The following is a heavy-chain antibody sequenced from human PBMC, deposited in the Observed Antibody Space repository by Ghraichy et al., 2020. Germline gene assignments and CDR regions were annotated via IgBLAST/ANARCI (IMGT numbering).Heavy chain of an antibody. CDR2: VGDDGST. J-gene: IGHJ5*02. V-gene: IGHV3-43*01. CDR3: TRGLGFWSGWRFDP. D-gene: IGHD3-3*01. Sequence: GGSLRLSCAASGFHFDIYSMHWVRQVPGRSLEWLSLVGDDGSTKYADSVKGRFTISRDNIKKSLYLEMNSLRSEDTALYYCTRGLGFWSGWRFDPWGQGTLVTVSS. CDR1: GFHFDIYS.